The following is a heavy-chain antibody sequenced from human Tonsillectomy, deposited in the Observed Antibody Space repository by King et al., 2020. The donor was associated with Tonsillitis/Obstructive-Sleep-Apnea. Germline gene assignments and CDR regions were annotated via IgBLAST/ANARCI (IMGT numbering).Heavy chain of an antibody. CDR1: GYTFTSYY. V-gene: IGHV1-46*01. CDR2: INPSGGST. CDR3: ARELVVITSDDAFDI. J-gene: IGHJ3*02. D-gene: IGHD3-22*01. Sequence: VQLVESGAEVKKPGASVKVSCKASGYTFTSYYMHWVRQAPGQGLEWMGIINPSGGSTSYAQKFQGRVTMTRDTSTSTVYMERSSLRSEDTAMYYCARELVVITSDDAFDIWGQGKMDTVSS.